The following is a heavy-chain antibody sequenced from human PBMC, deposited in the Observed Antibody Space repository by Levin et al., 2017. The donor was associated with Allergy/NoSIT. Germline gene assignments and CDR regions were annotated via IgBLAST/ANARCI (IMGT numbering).Heavy chain of an antibody. CDR1: GYTFTSYD. V-gene: IGHV1-8*01. CDR2: MNPNSGNT. CDR3: LIYYDSSGYFWS. D-gene: IGHD3-22*01. J-gene: IGHJ5*02. Sequence: GASVKVSCKASGYTFTSYDINWVRQATGQGLEWMGWMNPNSGNTGYAQKFQGRVTMTRNTPIGTAYMELSSLRSEDTAVYYCLIYYDSSGYFWSWGQGTLVTVSS.